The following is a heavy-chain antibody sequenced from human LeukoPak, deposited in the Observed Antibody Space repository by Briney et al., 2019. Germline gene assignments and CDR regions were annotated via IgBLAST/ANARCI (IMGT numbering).Heavy chain of an antibody. J-gene: IGHJ4*02. V-gene: IGHV4-59*12. CDR3: AREWQYQFDF. Sequence: SETLSLTCTVSGGSISSYYWSWIRQPPGKGLEWIGYIYYSGSTNYNPSLKSRVTLSIDMSKNQFSLKVTSVTAADTAVYYCAREWQYQFDFWGQGTLVTVSS. CDR2: IYYSGST. D-gene: IGHD4-11*01. CDR1: GGSISSYY.